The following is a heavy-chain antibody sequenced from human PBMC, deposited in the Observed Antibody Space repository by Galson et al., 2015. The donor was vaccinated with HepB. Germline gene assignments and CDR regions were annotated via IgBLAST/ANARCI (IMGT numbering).Heavy chain of an antibody. CDR1: GFTFSDAA. V-gene: IGHV3-73*01. D-gene: IGHD2-15*01. Sequence: SLRLSCAASGFTFSDAAMHWVRQASGKGLEWVGRIRTKVNNYATAYAASVKGRFTISRDDSKNTAYLQMNSLKAEDTAVYYCARLSSLGGFGPLDYWGQGILVTVSA. J-gene: IGHJ4*02. CDR3: ARLSSLGGFGPLDY. CDR2: IRTKVNNYAT.